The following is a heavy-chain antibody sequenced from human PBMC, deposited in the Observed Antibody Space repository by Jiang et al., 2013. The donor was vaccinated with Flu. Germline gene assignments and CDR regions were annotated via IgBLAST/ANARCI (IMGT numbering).Heavy chain of an antibody. V-gene: IGHV4-31*02. Sequence: GKGLEWIGYIYYSGSTYYNRTLKSRVTISVDTSKNQFSLKLSSVTAADTAVYYCARVLKRRDFGWYSNYEGGYFDYWGQGTLVTVSS. CDR2: IYYSGST. J-gene: IGHJ4*02. D-gene: IGHD4-11*01. CDR3: ARVLKRRDFGWYSNYEGGYFDY.